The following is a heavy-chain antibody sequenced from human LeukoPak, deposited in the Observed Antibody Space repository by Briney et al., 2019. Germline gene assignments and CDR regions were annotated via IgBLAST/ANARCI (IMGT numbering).Heavy chain of an antibody. CDR2: ISSGSNTI. J-gene: IGHJ4*02. Sequence: PGGSLRLSCTASKFTFSTYNLNWVRQAPGKGLEWISYISSGSNTIYYADSVKGRFTISRDNAKNSLYLQMNSLRAEDTAVYYCAREEQLVLFDYWGQGTLVTVSS. D-gene: IGHD6-6*01. CDR1: KFTFSTYN. CDR3: AREEQLVLFDY. V-gene: IGHV3-48*04.